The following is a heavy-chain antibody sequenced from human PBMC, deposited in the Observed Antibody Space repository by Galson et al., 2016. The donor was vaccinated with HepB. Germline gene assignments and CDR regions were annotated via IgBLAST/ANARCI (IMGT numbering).Heavy chain of an antibody. CDR2: INPSGGNT. J-gene: IGHJ4*02. Sequence: SVKVSCKASGYTFTSYYMHWVRQAPGQGLEWMGIINPSGGNTNYAQKFQGRVTMTRDTSTSTVYMELSSLRSEDTAIYYCARDGRGGHYYGSGSYWGQGTLVTVSS. D-gene: IGHD3-10*01. V-gene: IGHV1-46*01. CDR1: GYTFTSYY. CDR3: ARDGRGGHYYGSGSY.